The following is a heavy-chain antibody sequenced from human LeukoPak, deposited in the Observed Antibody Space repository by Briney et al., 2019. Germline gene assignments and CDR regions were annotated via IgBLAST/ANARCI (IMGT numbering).Heavy chain of an antibody. J-gene: IGHJ6*02. Sequence: SETLSLTCTVSGGSITNFYWSWIRQPPGKGLEWIGYIYYSGYTSYNPSLKSRVTISVGTSKNQFSLKVRSVTAADAAVYYCARDHGEGMDVWGQGTTVTVSS. CDR3: ARDHGEGMDV. D-gene: IGHD4-17*01. CDR2: IYYSGYT. CDR1: GGSITNFY. V-gene: IGHV4-59*01.